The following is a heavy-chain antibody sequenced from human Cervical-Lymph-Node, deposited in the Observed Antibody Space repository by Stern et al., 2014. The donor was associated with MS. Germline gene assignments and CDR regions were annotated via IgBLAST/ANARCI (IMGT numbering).Heavy chain of an antibody. D-gene: IGHD1-1*01. Sequence: EMQLVESGGGLVKPGGSLRLSCAASDFIFSTYTMNWVRQAPGKGLEWVSSISSTSSYIYYADSVKGRFTISRDNAKNSLYLQMNSLRAEDTAVYYCARMRATFDYWGQGTLVTVSS. CDR2: ISSTSSYI. CDR1: DFIFSTYT. V-gene: IGHV3-21*01. CDR3: ARMRATFDY. J-gene: IGHJ4*02.